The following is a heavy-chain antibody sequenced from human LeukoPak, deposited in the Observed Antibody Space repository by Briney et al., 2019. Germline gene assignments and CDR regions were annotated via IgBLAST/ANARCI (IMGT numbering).Heavy chain of an antibody. V-gene: IGHV4-59*08. CDR3: ARISNDWPHYYMDV. CDR2: IHYSGST. J-gene: IGHJ6*03. Sequence: KPSETLSLTCTVSGDSIIGYYWSWIRQPPGKGLEWIGYIHYSGSTNYNPSLKSRVTISVDTSRSHFSLKLSSVTAADTAAYYCARISNDWPHYYMDVWGKGTTVIVSS. CDR1: GDSIIGYY. D-gene: IGHD3-9*01.